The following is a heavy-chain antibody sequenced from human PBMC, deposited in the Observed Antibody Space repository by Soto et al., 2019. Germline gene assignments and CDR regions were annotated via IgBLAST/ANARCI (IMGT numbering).Heavy chain of an antibody. V-gene: IGHV4-39*01. CDR1: GGSISNYY. J-gene: IGHJ4*02. D-gene: IGHD3-10*01. CDR2: IYYSGST. Sequence: PSETLSLTCIVSGGSISNYYWSWIRQPPGKGLEWIGSIYYSGSTYYNPSLKSRVTISVDTSKNQFSLKLSSVTAADTAVYYCARRGSGSYSDYWGQGTLVTVSS. CDR3: ARRGSGSYSDY.